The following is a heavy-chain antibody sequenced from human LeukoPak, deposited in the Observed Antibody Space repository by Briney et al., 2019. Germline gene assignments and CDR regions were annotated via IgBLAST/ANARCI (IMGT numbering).Heavy chain of an antibody. CDR1: GGFISSSSYY. J-gene: IGHJ4*02. CDR3: ARHQDDSSGYYYTASFDY. CDR2: IYYSGST. V-gene: IGHV4-39*01. D-gene: IGHD3-22*01. Sequence: PSETLSLTCTVSGGFISSSSYYWGWIRQPPGKGLEWIGSIYYSGSTYYNPSLKSRVTISVDTSKNQFSLKLSSVTAADTAVYYCARHQDDSSGYYYTASFDYWGQGTLVTVSS.